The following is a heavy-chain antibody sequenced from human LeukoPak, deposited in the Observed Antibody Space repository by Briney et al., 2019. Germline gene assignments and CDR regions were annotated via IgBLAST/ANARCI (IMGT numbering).Heavy chain of an antibody. CDR3: ARSYYGSGSYYRYYYHYYMDV. V-gene: IGHV4-34*01. J-gene: IGHJ6*03. Sequence: SETLSLTCAVYGGSFSGYYWSWIRQPPGKGLEWIGEINHSGSTNYNPSLKSRVTISVDTSKNQFSLKLSSVTAADTAVYYCARSYYGSGSYYRYYYHYYMDVWGKGTTVTISS. CDR1: GGSFSGYY. CDR2: INHSGST. D-gene: IGHD3-10*01.